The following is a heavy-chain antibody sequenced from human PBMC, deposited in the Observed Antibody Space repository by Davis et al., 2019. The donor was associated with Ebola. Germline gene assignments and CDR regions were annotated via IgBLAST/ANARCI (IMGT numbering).Heavy chain of an antibody. D-gene: IGHD2-2*02. Sequence: GESLKISCAASGFTFSSYGMHWVRQAPGKGLEWVAVIWYDGSNKYYADSVKGRFTISRDNSKNTLYLQMHSLRAEDTAVYYCARDADEYQLLYGVDYWGQGTLVTVSS. CDR3: ARDADEYQLLYGVDY. J-gene: IGHJ4*02. CDR1: GFTFSSYG. V-gene: IGHV3-33*01. CDR2: IWYDGSNK.